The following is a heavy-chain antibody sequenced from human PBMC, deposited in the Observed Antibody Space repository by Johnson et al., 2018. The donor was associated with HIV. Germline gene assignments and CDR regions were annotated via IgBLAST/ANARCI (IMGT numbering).Heavy chain of an antibody. CDR1: QFTFSSYY. D-gene: IGHD1-26*01. J-gene: IGHJ3*02. CDR2: NPNGGST. Sequence: VQLVESGGGLAKPAWSPRLSCAASQFTFSSYYMNCVRQAPGNGLELVGQVNPNGGSTYLIDSGKDRFTISRDNSKNTLYLQMNSLRAEDTAVYYCARDPHEWELLGGAFDIWGQGTMVTVSS. V-gene: IGHV3-25*05. CDR3: ARDPHEWELLGGAFDI.